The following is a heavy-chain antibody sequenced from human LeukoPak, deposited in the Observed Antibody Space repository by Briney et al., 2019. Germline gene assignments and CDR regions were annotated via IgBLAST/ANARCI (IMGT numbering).Heavy chain of an antibody. Sequence: SETLSLTCTVSGGSISSYYWSWIRQPPGKGLEWIGYIYYSGSTNYNPSLKSRVTISVDTSKNQFSLKLSSVTAADTAVYYCARVTSGCSSTSCPDYYFDYWGQGTLVTVSS. J-gene: IGHJ4*02. CDR2: IYYSGST. D-gene: IGHD2-2*01. CDR3: ARVTSGCSSTSCPDYYFDY. CDR1: GGSISSYY. V-gene: IGHV4-59*01.